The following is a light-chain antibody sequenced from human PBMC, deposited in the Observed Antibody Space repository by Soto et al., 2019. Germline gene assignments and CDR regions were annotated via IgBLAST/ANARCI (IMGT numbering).Light chain of an antibody. Sequence: QSVLTQPPSVSGAPGQSVTISCTGSSSSIGAGYDVHWYQQLPGTAPKLLICGNSNRPSGVPDRFSGSKSGTSASLAITGLQAEDEADYYCQSYDSSLSGSGVFGTGTKVTVL. J-gene: IGLJ1*01. CDR1: SSSIGAGYD. CDR3: QSYDSSLSGSGV. CDR2: GNS. V-gene: IGLV1-40*01.